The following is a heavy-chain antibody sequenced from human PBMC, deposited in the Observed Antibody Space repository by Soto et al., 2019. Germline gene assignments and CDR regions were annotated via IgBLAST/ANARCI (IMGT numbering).Heavy chain of an antibody. J-gene: IGHJ6*02. Sequence: GGSLRLSCAASGFSFSDYEMNWVRQAPGKGLEWIAHISFSGSTIYYADSVKGRFSISRDNSKNFLYLQMSGLRAYDSAVYYCTRGAVFFYGVDVWCLGTTVTVSS. CDR3: TRGAVFFYGVDV. CDR1: GFSFSDYE. D-gene: IGHD6-19*01. CDR2: ISFSGSTI. V-gene: IGHV3-48*03.